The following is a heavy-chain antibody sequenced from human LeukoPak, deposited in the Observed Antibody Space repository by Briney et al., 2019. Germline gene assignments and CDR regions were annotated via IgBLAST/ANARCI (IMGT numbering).Heavy chain of an antibody. CDR3: ARSRGYSYGYGFDY. CDR2: IYSGGST. CDR1: GFTVSSNY. Sequence: PGGSLRLSCAASGFTVSSNYMSWVRQAPGKGLEWVSVIYSGGSTCYADSVKGRFTISRHNSKNTLYLQMNSLRAEDTAVYYCARSRGYSYGYGFDYWGQGTLVTVSS. V-gene: IGHV3-53*04. J-gene: IGHJ4*02. D-gene: IGHD5-18*01.